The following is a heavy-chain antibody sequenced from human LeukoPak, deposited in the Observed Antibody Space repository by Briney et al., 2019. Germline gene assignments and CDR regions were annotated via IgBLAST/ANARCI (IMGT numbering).Heavy chain of an antibody. CDR1: GFTFSSYA. Sequence: PGGSLRLSCAASGFTFSSYAMSWVRQAPGKGLEWVSAISCSGGSTYYADSVKGRFTISRDKSKNRLFLQMNSLRAEDTAVYYCAKDRAGYSTGWTFDSWGQGTLVTVSS. D-gene: IGHD6-19*01. J-gene: IGHJ4*02. CDR3: AKDRAGYSTGWTFDS. V-gene: IGHV3-23*01. CDR2: ISCSGGST.